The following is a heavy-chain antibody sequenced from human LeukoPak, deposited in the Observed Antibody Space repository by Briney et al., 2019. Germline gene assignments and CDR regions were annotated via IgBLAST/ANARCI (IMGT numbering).Heavy chain of an antibody. CDR1: GFTFDDYA. Sequence: GGSLRLSCAASGFTFDDYAMHWVRQAPGKGLEWVSGISGNIGSIGYAASVKGRFTISRDNAKNSLYLQMNSLRAEDMALYYCAKGPGSGYYLYHFDYWGQGTLVTVSS. J-gene: IGHJ4*02. V-gene: IGHV3-9*03. CDR2: ISGNIGSI. CDR3: AKGPGSGYYLYHFDY. D-gene: IGHD3-3*01.